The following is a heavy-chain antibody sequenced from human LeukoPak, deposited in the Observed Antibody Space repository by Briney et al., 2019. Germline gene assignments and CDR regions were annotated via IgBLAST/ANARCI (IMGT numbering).Heavy chain of an antibody. CDR1: GYSFTSYW. D-gene: IGHD6-13*01. CDR3: ASTKYSSSWSIGGYYYMDV. V-gene: IGHV5-51*04. Sequence: GESLKISCKGSGYSFTSYWIGWVRQMPGKGLEWMGIIYPGDSDTRYSPSFQGQVTISADKPISTAYLQWSSLKASDTAMYYCASTKYSSSWSIGGYYYMDVWGKGTTVTVSS. CDR2: IYPGDSDT. J-gene: IGHJ6*03.